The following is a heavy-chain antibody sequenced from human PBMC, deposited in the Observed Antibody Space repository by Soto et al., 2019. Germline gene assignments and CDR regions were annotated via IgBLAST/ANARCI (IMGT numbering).Heavy chain of an antibody. V-gene: IGHV3-11*01. CDR2: ISSGGTTI. J-gene: IGHJ4*02. D-gene: IGHD3-9*01. Sequence: QVHLVESGGGLVKPGGSLRLSCAVSGFTFSDYYMSWIRQAPGKGLEWVAYISSGGTTIYYGDSVKGRFAISRDNAKNSLYLQMNSLRAEETAVYYCARDYDIWTGYSPFDYWGQGTRVTVSS. CDR1: GFTFSDYY. CDR3: ARDYDIWTGYSPFDY.